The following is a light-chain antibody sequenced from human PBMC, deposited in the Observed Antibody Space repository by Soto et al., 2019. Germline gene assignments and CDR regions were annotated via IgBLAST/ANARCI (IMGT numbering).Light chain of an antibody. V-gene: IGLV2-14*01. J-gene: IGLJ2*01. CDR2: DVS. Sequence: QSALTQPASVSGSPGQSITISCTGTSSDVGGYTYVSWYQQHPGKAPKLMIYDVSNRPSGVSNRFSGSKSGNTASLTISGLQAEDEADYYCCSYTSSSTLVFGGGTQLPS. CDR3: CSYTSSSTLV. CDR1: SSDVGGYTY.